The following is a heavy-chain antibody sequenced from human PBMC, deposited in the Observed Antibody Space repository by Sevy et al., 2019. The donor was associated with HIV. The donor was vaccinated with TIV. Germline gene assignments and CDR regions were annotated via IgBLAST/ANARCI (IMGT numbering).Heavy chain of an antibody. J-gene: IGHJ4*02. CDR2: INSDGSST. Sequence: GGSLRLSCAASGFTFSSYWMHWVRQAPGKGLVWVSRINSDGSSTSYADSVKGRFTISRDNAKNTLYLQMNSLRAEDTAVYYCARVGGNLAAADRYDYWSQGTLVTVSS. CDR1: GFTFSSYW. D-gene: IGHD6-13*01. V-gene: IGHV3-74*01. CDR3: ARVGGNLAAADRYDY.